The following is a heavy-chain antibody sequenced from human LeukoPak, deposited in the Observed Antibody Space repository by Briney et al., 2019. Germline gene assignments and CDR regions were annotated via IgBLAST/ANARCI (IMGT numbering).Heavy chain of an antibody. Sequence: PSETLFLTCTVSGGSISSYYWSWIRQPPGKGLEWIGYIYYSGSTNYNPSVKSRVTISVDTSKNQFSLKLSSVTAADTAVYYCASSSGYPYYFDYWGQGTLVTVSS. V-gene: IGHV4-59*08. CDR2: IYYSGST. J-gene: IGHJ4*02. D-gene: IGHD3-22*01. CDR3: ASSSGYPYYFDY. CDR1: GGSISSYY.